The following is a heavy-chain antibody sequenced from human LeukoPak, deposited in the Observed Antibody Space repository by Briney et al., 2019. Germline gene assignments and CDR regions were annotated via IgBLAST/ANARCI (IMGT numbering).Heavy chain of an antibody. CDR2: ISAYNGNT. J-gene: IGHJ6*02. Sequence: APVKVSCKASWYTLSSHCNSGGRQAPGQGVEWVGWISAYNGNTNYAQKLQGRVTMTTDTSTSTAYMELRSLRSDDTAVYYCARVGYHSSTAYYYYGMDVWGQGTTVTVSS. CDR1: WYTLSSHC. D-gene: IGHD6-13*01. V-gene: IGHV1-18*01. CDR3: ARVGYHSSTAYYYYGMDV.